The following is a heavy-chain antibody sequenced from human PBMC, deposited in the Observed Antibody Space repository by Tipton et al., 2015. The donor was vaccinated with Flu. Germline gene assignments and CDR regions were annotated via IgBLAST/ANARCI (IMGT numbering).Heavy chain of an antibody. Sequence: TLSLTCTVSGGTISSYYWSWIRQPAGKGLEWIGRIYTSGSTNYNPSLKSRVTMSVDTSKNQFSLKLSSVTAADTAVYYCARDQSQPLDGDAFDIWGQGTMVTVSS. J-gene: IGHJ3*02. CDR1: GGTISSYY. CDR2: IYTSGST. CDR3: ARDQSQPLDGDAFDI. D-gene: IGHD2-2*01. V-gene: IGHV4-4*07.